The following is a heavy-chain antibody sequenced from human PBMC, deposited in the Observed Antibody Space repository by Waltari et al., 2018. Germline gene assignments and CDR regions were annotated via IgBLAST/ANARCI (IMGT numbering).Heavy chain of an antibody. CDR2: MRSKCYGGTT. Sequence: EVQLVESGGGLVQPGRSLRLSCTASGFTFGAYAMSWVRQAPGKGRVWVGCMRSKCYGGTTEYSASVKGRFTISRDDSKSIAYLQMNSLKTEDTAVYYCTRDDYGDADYWGQGTLVTVSS. J-gene: IGHJ4*02. CDR3: TRDDYGDADY. D-gene: IGHD4-17*01. CDR1: GFTFGAYA. V-gene: IGHV3-49*04.